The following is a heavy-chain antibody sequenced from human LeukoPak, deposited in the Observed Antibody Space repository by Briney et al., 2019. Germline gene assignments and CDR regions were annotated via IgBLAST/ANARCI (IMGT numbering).Heavy chain of an antibody. CDR1: GGSVSSGSYY. D-gene: IGHD6-19*01. Sequence: PSETLSLTCTVSGGSVSSGSYYWSWIRQPPGKGLEWIGYIYYSGSTNYNPSLKSRVTISVDTSKNQFSLKLSSVTAADTAVYYCARGAVAGRPIDYWGQGTLVTVSS. CDR2: IYYSGST. J-gene: IGHJ4*02. CDR3: ARGAVAGRPIDY. V-gene: IGHV4-61*01.